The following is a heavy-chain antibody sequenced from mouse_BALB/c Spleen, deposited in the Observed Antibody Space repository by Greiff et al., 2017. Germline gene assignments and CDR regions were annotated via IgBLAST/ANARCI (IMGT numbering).Heavy chain of an antibody. CDR3: ARGGGYYAMDY. J-gene: IGHJ4*01. Sequence: DVKLQESGPGLVKPSQSLSLTCSVTGYSITSGYYCNWIRQFPGNKLEWMGYISYDGSNNYNPSLKNRISITRDTSKNQFFLKLNSVTTEDTATYYCARGGGYYAMDYWGQGTSVTVSS. CDR2: ISYDGSN. CDR1: GYSITSGYY. V-gene: IGHV3-6*02.